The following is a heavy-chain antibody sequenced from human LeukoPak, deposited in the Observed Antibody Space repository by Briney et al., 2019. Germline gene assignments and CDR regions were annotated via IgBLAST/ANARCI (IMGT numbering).Heavy chain of an antibody. J-gene: IGHJ5*02. CDR1: GGSFRGYY. V-gene: IGHV4-34*01. D-gene: IGHD6-19*01. CDR2: INHGGST. Sequence: SETLSLTCAVYGGSFRGYYWSWIRQPPGKGLEWIGEINHGGSTNYNPSLKSRVTISVDTSKNQFSLKLSTVTAADTAVYYCAKRTIIAVAGPNWFDPWGQGTLVTVSS. CDR3: AKRTIIAVAGPNWFDP.